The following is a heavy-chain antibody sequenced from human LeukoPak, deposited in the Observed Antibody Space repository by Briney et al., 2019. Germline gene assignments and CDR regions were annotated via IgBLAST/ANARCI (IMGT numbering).Heavy chain of an antibody. CDR2: IKTKSEGGTI. J-gene: IGHJ4*02. CDR3: STDQGGDILTGC. CDR1: GFTFTNAW. V-gene: IGHV3-15*07. Sequence: KPGGSLRLSCAASGFTFTNAWMHWVRQAPGKGLEWVGRIKTKSEGGTIDYVAPVRGRFTTSRDDSENTPYLQMNSLKTEDTALYYCSTDQGGDILTGCWGQGTLVTVSS. D-gene: IGHD3-9*01.